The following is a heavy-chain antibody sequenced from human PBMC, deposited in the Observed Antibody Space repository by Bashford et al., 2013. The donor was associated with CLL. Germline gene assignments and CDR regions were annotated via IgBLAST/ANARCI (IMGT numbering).Heavy chain of an antibody. CDR2: INHSGST. J-gene: IGHJ2*01. V-gene: IGHV4-39*07. Sequence: SETLSLTCTVSGGSISSNTYYWSWIRQPPGKGLEWIGEINHSGSTNYNPSLKSRVTISVDTSKNQFSLKLSSVTAADTAVYYCARRLSLGKYWYLDLWGRGTLVTVSS. CDR3: ARRLSLGKYWYLDL. D-gene: IGHD7-27*01. CDR1: GGSISSNTYY.